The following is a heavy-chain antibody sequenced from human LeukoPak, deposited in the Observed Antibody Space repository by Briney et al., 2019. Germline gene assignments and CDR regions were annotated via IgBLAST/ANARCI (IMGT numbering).Heavy chain of an antibody. V-gene: IGHV1-18*01. CDR3: ASGARYSSGWYYFDY. Sequence: APVKVSCKASGYTFTSYGISWVRQAPGQGLEWMGWISAYNGNTNYAQKLQGRVTMTTDTSTSTAYMELRSLRSDDTAMYYCASGARYSSGWYYFDYWGQGTLVTVSS. J-gene: IGHJ4*02. CDR2: ISAYNGNT. D-gene: IGHD6-19*01. CDR1: GYTFTSYG.